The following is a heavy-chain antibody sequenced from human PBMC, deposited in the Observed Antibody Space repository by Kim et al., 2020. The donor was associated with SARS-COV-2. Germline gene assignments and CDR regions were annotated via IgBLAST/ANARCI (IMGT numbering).Heavy chain of an antibody. CDR3: ARGISGALDP. CDR2: GKT. V-gene: IGHV1-3*01. D-gene: IGHD2-8*02. J-gene: IGHJ5*02. Sequence: GKTIYSQKLRGRVNFTRDTSAYIVFMEMSSLRSEDTAVYFCARGISGALDPWGQGTLVTVSS.